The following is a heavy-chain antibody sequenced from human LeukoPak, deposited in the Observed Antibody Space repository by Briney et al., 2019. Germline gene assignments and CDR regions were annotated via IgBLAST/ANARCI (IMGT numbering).Heavy chain of an antibody. CDR3: AKRDFGSNSEPLLFDS. J-gene: IGHJ4*02. CDR1: GFTFTNYA. Sequence: GGSLRLSCAASGFTFTNYAMSWVRQAPGRGLEWVSGLTGNGDSSHYADSVKGRFTISRDNSKNTLYLQMNSLRAEDTALYYCAKRDFGSNSEPLLFDSWGQGALVTVSS. V-gene: IGHV3-23*01. D-gene: IGHD4-4*01. CDR2: LTGNGDSS.